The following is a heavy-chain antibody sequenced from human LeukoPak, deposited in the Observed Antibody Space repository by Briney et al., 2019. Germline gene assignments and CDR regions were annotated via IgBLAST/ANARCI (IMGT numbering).Heavy chain of an antibody. CDR2: FDPEDGET. CDR1: GYTLTELS. V-gene: IGHV1-24*01. CDR3: GTDFGTIRGG. Sequence: ASVKDSCKVSGYTLTELSMHWVRQAPGKGLEGMGGFDPEDGETIYAQKFQGRVTMTEDTSTDTAYMELSSLRSEGTGVYDCGTDFGTIRGGWGQGTLVTVSS. D-gene: IGHD3-10*01. J-gene: IGHJ4*02.